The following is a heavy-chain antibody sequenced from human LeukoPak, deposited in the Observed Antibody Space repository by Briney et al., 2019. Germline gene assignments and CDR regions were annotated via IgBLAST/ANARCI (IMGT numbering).Heavy chain of an antibody. Sequence: ASVKVSCKASGYIFTKYVVHWVRQAPGQRPEWMGWIKAGNGDTKYSQNFQDRLTITRDTSASTVYMELSSLTSEDTALYYCARDDCGDTCYPGGYWGQRTLDTVSS. J-gene: IGHJ4*02. CDR2: IKAGNGDT. CDR1: GYIFTKYV. CDR3: ARDDCGDTCYPGGY. V-gene: IGHV1-3*01. D-gene: IGHD2-21*01.